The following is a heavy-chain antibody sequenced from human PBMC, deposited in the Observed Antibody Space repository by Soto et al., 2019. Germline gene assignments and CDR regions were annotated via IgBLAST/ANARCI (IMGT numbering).Heavy chain of an antibody. V-gene: IGHV3-7*03. D-gene: IGHD2-8*01. J-gene: IGHJ4*02. Sequence: EVQLVESGGDLVQPGGSLRLSCVASGFTFSPYWMSWVRQAPGRGLQWVATINNDGSEKYYADSVKGRFTISRDNARDSLYLQLTSLRAEDTAIYYCARESNQDYWGQGTLVAVSS. CDR3: ARESNQDY. CDR1: GFTFSPYW. CDR2: INNDGSEK.